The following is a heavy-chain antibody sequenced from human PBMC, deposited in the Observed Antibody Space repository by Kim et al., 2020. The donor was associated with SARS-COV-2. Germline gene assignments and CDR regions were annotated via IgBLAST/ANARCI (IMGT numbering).Heavy chain of an antibody. CDR1: NGSISSYY. D-gene: IGHD3-10*01. Sequence: SETLSLTCTVSNGSISSYYWSWIRQPPGKGLEWIGYIYYSGSTNYNPSLKSRVTISVDTSKNQFSLKLSSVTAEDAAVYYCAGAGVRGAKMWGVFDYWGQGTLVTVSS. V-gene: IGHV4-59*01. CDR3: AGAGVRGAKMWGVFDY. J-gene: IGHJ4*02. CDR2: IYYSGST.